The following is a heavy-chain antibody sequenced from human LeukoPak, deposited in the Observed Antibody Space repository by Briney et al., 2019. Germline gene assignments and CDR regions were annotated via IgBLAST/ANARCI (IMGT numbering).Heavy chain of an antibody. D-gene: IGHD3-22*01. CDR2: FDPEDGET. CDR1: GYTLIDLA. J-gene: IGHJ4*02. V-gene: IGHV1-24*01. Sequence: ASVKVSCKVSGYTLIDLAMHWVRQAPGKGLEWMGGFDPEDGETVYAQKFQGRVTMTEDTSTDTACMELSSLRSEDTAVYYCATDPLYDSSGYNEYWGQGTLVTVSS. CDR3: ATDPLYDSSGYNEY.